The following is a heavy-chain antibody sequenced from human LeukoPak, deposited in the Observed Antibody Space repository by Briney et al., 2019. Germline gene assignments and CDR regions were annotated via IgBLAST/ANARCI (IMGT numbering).Heavy chain of an antibody. Sequence: SVKVSCKASGGGFSSYLFTWVRQARGQGLEGMGGINPLLGKTSHAERFQGRVTITADEATRTVYIELSSLRSEDTAVYYCARTEGLSGTALAPWGQGTLVTVSS. V-gene: IGHV1-69*10. D-gene: IGHD1-7*01. J-gene: IGHJ5*02. CDR1: GGGFSSYL. CDR2: INPLLGKT. CDR3: ARTEGLSGTALAP.